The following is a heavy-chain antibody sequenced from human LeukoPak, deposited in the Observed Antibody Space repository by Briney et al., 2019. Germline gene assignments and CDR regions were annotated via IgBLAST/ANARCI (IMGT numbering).Heavy chain of an antibody. Sequence: PSETLSLTCTVSGGSISSSSSYWGWIRQPPGKGLEWIGSIYYSGSTYYNPSLKSRVTISVDTSKNQFSLKLSSVTAADTAVYYCARRRGFGEDYWGQGTLVTVSS. CDR2: IYYSGST. D-gene: IGHD3-10*01. CDR1: GGSISSSSSY. CDR3: ARRRGFGEDY. J-gene: IGHJ4*02. V-gene: IGHV4-39*01.